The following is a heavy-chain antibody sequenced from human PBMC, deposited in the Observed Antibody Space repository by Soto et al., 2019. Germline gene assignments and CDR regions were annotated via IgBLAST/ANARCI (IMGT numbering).Heavy chain of an antibody. Sequence: QVQLVQSGAEVKKPGASVKVSCKASGYTFTNYALHSVRQAPGQRLEWMGWINAGNGNTIYSETFQGRVTITRGTSASTAYMELSSLRSEDTAVYYCAKDRITVVRGVVIMHYWGQGTLVTVSS. V-gene: IGHV1-3*01. CDR2: INAGNGNT. CDR1: GYTFTNYA. J-gene: IGHJ4*02. CDR3: AKDRITVVRGVVIMHY. D-gene: IGHD3-10*01.